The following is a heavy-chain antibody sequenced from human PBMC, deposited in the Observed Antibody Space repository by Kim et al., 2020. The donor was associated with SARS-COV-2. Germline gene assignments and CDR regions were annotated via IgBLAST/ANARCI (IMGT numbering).Heavy chain of an antibody. CDR3: ARVLRFSPPGPYYYYGMDV. J-gene: IGHJ6*02. V-gene: IGHV3-48*02. D-gene: IGHD3-3*01. CDR1: GFTFSSYS. CDR2: ISSSSSTI. Sequence: GGSLRLSCAASGFTFSSYSMNWVRQAPGKGLEWVSYISSSSSTIYYADSVKGRFTISRDNAKNSLYLQMNSLRDEDTAVYYCARVLRFSPPGPYYYYGMDVWGQGTTGTVSS.